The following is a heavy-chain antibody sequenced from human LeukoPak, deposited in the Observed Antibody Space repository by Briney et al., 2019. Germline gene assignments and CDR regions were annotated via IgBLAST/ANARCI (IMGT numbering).Heavy chain of an antibody. CDR1: GGTFSSYA. J-gene: IGHJ4*02. V-gene: IGHV1-69*13. CDR2: IIPIFGTA. D-gene: IGHD5-24*01. CDR3: ARARGRDGYNGVGY. Sequence: ASVKVSCKASGGTFSSYAISWVRQAPGQGLEWMGGIIPIFGTANYAQKFQGRVTITADESTSTAYMELSSLRSEDTAVYYCARARGRDGYNGVGYWGQGTLVTVSS.